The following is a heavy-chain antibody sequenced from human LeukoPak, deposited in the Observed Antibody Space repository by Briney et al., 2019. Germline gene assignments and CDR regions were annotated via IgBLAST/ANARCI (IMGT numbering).Heavy chain of an antibody. Sequence: ASVNVSCKASGYTFTSYGISWVRQAPGQGLEWMGWISAYNGNTNYAQKLQGRVTMTTDTSTSTAYMELRSLRSDDTAVYYCARVEYYYDSSGLFQYWGQGTLVTVSS. V-gene: IGHV1-18*01. CDR2: ISAYNGNT. D-gene: IGHD3-22*01. J-gene: IGHJ1*01. CDR1: GYTFTSYG. CDR3: ARVEYYYDSSGLFQY.